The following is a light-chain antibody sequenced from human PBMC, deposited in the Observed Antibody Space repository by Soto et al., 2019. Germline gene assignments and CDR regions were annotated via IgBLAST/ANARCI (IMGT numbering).Light chain of an antibody. CDR2: AAS. J-gene: IGKJ4*01. Sequence: IQLTQSPSSLSASVGDRVTITCRASQSISRYSNWYQQKPGKAPKLLMYAASTLQSGVPSRFSGSGSGTDFTLTISSLQPEDFATYYCQQSNSFPLTFGGGTKVDI. V-gene: IGKV1-39*01. CDR3: QQSNSFPLT. CDR1: QSISRY.